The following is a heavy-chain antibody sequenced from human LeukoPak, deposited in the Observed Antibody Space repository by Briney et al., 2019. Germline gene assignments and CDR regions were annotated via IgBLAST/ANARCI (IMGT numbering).Heavy chain of an antibody. V-gene: IGHV4-61*02. Sequence: SQTLSLTCIVSGGYITSGSYFWTWIRQPARTGLVCLGRMQTNGNTNSNPSLKTRVAISIDTSKNQFSLQLSSVTAADTAVYYCARGLSNAWEVQAYWGQGTLVTVSS. J-gene: IGHJ4*02. D-gene: IGHD1-26*01. CDR3: ARGLSNAWEVQAY. CDR2: MQTNGNT. CDR1: GGYITSGSYF.